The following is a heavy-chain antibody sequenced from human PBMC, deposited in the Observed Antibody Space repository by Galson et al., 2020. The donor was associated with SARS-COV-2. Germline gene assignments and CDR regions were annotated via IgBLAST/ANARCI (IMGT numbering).Heavy chain of an antibody. J-gene: IGHJ6*03. D-gene: IGHD5-12*01. CDR3: ARNGWLRAEVNYYYYYMDV. Sequence: SVKVSCKASGGTFSSYAISWVRQAPGQGLEWMGGIIPIFGTANYAQKFQGRVTITADESTSTAYMELSSLRSEDTAVYYCARNGWLRAEVNYYYYYMDVWGKGTTVTVSS. CDR2: IIPIFGTA. CDR1: GGTFSSYA. V-gene: IGHV1-69*13.